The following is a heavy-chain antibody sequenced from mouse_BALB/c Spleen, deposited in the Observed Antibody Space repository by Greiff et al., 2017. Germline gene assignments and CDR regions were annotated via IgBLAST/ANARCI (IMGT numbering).Heavy chain of an antibody. V-gene: IGHV1-69*02. CDR3: ARGGNYVYYAMDY. CDR2: IDPSDSDT. Sequence: VQLQQPGAELVKPGAPVKLSCKASGYTFTNYWMNWVKQRPGRGLVWIGRIDPSDSDTHYNQKFKDQATLTVDKSSSTAYIQLSSLTSEDSAVYYCARGGNYVYYAMDYWGQGTAVTGSA. J-gene: IGHJ4*01. CDR1: GYTFTNYW. D-gene: IGHD2-1*01.